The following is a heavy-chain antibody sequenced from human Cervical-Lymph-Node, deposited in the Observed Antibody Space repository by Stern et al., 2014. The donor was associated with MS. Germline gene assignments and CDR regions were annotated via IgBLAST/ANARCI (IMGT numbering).Heavy chain of an antibody. D-gene: IGHD3-16*01. J-gene: IGHJ4*02. CDR2: INRDGSDT. V-gene: IGHV3-74*01. CDR1: GFNFSSYW. Sequence: EMQLVESGGGLVQPGGSLRLSCAASGFNFSSYWMHWVRQFPGKGLFWVSQINRDGSDTSYADSVKGRFSISRDNIRNMLYLRMTSLRAEDTAVYYCARGVGDYWGQGARVTVSS. CDR3: ARGVGDY.